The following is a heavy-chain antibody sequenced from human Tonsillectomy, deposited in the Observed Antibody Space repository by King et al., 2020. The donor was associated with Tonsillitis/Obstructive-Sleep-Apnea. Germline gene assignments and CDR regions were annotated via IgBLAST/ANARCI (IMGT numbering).Heavy chain of an antibody. CDR1: GFTFNNYA. CDR2: ISHDASTS. J-gene: IGHJ4*02. Sequence: VQLVESGGGVVQPGRSLRLSCAASGFTFNNYAMHWIRQAPGKGLEWVAVISHDASTSYYADSVKGRFAISRDNSKNTLYLQVNSLRSEDTALYFCAREAGDYDLYFDNWGQGTLVTVPS. D-gene: IGHD4-17*01. CDR3: AREAGDYDLYFDN. V-gene: IGHV3-30*09.